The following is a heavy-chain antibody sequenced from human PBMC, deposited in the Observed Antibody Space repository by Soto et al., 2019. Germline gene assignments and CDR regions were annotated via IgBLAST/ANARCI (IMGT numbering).Heavy chain of an antibody. Sequence: QPGGSLRLSCAASGFTFSDFWMTWVRQVPGKGLEWLANIKEDGTTKYYIDSVKGRFTISRDNAQKSLYLQMNSLRAEDTGVYYCAREDGYNTFNFWGQGALVTVSS. CDR1: GFTFSDFW. V-gene: IGHV3-7*01. CDR2: IKEDGTTK. CDR3: AREDGYNTFNF. J-gene: IGHJ4*02. D-gene: IGHD5-12*01.